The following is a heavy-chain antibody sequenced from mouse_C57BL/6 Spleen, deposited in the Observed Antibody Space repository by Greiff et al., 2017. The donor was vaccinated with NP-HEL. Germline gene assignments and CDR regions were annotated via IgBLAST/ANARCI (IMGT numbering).Heavy chain of an antibody. J-gene: IGHJ2*01. D-gene: IGHD2-1*01. CDR3: ARSYGNYLDY. CDR1: GYAFSSSW. Sequence: VQLVESGPELVKPGASVKISCKASGYAFSSSWMNWVKQRPGKGLEWIGRIYPGDGDTNYNGKFKGKATFTADTSSNTAYMQLSSLTTEDSAIYYCARSYGNYLDYWGQGTTLTVSS. CDR2: IYPGDGDT. V-gene: IGHV1-82*01.